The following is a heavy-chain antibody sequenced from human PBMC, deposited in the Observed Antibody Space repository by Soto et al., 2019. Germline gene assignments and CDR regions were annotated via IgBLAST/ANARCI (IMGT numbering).Heavy chain of an antibody. CDR3: ARSDYGEYRFDY. J-gene: IGHJ4*02. Sequence: QVQLVQSGAEVKKPGSSVKVSCKASGGTFSSYAISWVRQAPGQGLEWMGGIIPIFGTANYAQKFQGRVTITAAXSTSTAYMELSSLRSEDTAVYCCARSDYGEYRFDYWGQGTLVTVSS. D-gene: IGHD4-17*01. CDR2: IIPIFGTA. V-gene: IGHV1-69*12. CDR1: GGTFSSYA.